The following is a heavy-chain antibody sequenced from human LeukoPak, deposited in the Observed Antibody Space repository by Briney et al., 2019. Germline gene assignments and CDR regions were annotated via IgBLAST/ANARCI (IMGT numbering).Heavy chain of an antibody. CDR2: IQYDGINK. CDR1: GFTFISHG. V-gene: IGHV3-30*02. Sequence: GGSLRLSCAASGFTFISHGMHWVRQAPGKGLEWVAFIQYDGINKYYIDSVKGRFTISRDNAKNTLYLQMNSLRAEDTAVYYCARGLSAAAGLDPRGYWGQGTLVTVSS. J-gene: IGHJ4*02. CDR3: ARGLSAAAGLDPRGY. D-gene: IGHD6-13*01.